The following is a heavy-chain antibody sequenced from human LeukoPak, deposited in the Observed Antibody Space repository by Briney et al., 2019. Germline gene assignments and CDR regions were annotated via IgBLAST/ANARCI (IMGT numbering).Heavy chain of an antibody. CDR1: GFTFSSYW. D-gene: IGHD3-10*01. V-gene: IGHV3-7*01. J-gene: IGHJ4*02. Sequence: PGGSLRLSCAASGFTFSSYWMSWVRQAPGKGLEWVANIKQDGSEKYYVDSVKGRFTISRDNAKNSLYLQMNSLRAEDTAVYYCAKDQRGYYQPIDYWGQGILVTVSS. CDR3: AKDQRGYYQPIDY. CDR2: IKQDGSEK.